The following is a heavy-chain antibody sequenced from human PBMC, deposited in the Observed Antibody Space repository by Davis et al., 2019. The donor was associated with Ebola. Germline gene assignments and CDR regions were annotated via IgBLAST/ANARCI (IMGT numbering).Heavy chain of an antibody. J-gene: IGHJ5*02. CDR1: GDSVSSRNW. CDR3: ARGGAVAGP. Sequence: SETLSLTCAVSGDSVSSRNWWSWVRQSPGKGLEWIGEINHSGSTNYNPSLKSRVTISVDTSKNQFSLKLSSVTAADTAVYYCARGGAVAGPWGQGTLVTVSS. CDR2: INHSGST. V-gene: IGHV4-4*02. D-gene: IGHD6-19*01.